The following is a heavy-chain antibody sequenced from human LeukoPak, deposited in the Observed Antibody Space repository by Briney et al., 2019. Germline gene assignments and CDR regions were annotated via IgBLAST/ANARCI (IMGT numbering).Heavy chain of an antibody. D-gene: IGHD1-26*01. V-gene: IGHV4-59*01. CDR2: IYYSGST. Sequence: ASETLSLTCTVSGGSISSYYWSWMRQPPGKGLEWIGYIYYSGSTNYNPSLKSRVTISVDTSKNQFSLKLSSVTAADTAVYYCAIAASSGSYYAVAFDIWGQGTMVTVSS. J-gene: IGHJ3*02. CDR3: AIAASSGSYYAVAFDI. CDR1: GGSISSYY.